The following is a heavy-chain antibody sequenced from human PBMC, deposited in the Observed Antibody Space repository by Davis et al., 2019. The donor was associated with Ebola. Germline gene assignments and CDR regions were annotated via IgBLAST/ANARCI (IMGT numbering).Heavy chain of an antibody. CDR3: ARVGYGDSWRWFDP. CDR2: INGDGSRT. D-gene: IGHD4-17*01. CDR1: SFSFSRDW. V-gene: IGHV3-74*01. J-gene: IGHJ5*02. Sequence: GESLKISCAASSFSFSRDWIHWVRQGPGKGLVWVSRINGDGSRTNYADSVKGRFTISRDNAKKTVYLQMNSLRAEDTAVYFCARVGYGDSWRWFDPWGQGTLVTVSS.